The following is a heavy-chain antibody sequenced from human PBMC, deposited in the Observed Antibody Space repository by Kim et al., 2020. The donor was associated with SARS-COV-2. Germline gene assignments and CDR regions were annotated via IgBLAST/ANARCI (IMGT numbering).Heavy chain of an antibody. J-gene: IGHJ5*02. CDR3: ARINIVAAGRWLDP. D-gene: IGHD5-12*01. Sequence: YAGTFQGRVTMTRDTSINTAFMEFTSLRSDDTAMYYCARINIVAAGRWLDPWGQGTLVTVSS. V-gene: IGHV1-2*02.